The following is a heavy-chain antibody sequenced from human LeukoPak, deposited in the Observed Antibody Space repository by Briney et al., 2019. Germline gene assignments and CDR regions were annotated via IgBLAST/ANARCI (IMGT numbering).Heavy chain of an antibody. CDR3: ARNRRGYCSGGSCLDAFDI. CDR2: INHSGST. Sequence: SETLSLTCAVYGGSFSGYYWSWIRQPPGKGLEWIGEINHSGSTYYNPSLKSRVTISVDTSKNQFSLKLSSVTAADTAVYYCARNRRGYCSGGSCLDAFDIWGQGTMVTVSS. CDR1: GGSFSGYY. V-gene: IGHV4-34*01. J-gene: IGHJ3*02. D-gene: IGHD2-15*01.